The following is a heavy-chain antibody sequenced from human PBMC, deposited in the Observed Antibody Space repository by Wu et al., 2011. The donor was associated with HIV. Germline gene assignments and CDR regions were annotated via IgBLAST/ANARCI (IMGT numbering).Heavy chain of an antibody. CDR2: INPNSGGT. D-gene: IGHD1-26*01. CDR3: ARAPRGSYAFDI. V-gene: IGHV1-2*02. J-gene: IGHJ3*02. Sequence: QVQLVQSGAEVKKPGSSVKVSCKAPGGTFNNWAFSWVRQAPGQGLEWMGWINPNSGGTNYAQNFQGRVTMTRDTSISTAYMELSRLRSDDTAVYYCARAPRGSYAFDIWGQGTMVTVSS. CDR1: GGTFNNWA.